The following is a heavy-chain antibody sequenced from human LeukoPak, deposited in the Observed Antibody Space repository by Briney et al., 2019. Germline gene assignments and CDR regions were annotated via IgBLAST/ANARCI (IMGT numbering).Heavy chain of an antibody. CDR3: ARDLSSSFDY. CDR2: IYYSGST. J-gene: IGHJ4*02. Sequence: SETLSLTCTVSGGSISSSSYYWGWIRQPPGKGLGWIGSIYYSGSTYYNPSLKSRVTISVDTSKNQFSLKLSSVTAADTAVYYCARDLSSSFDYWGQGTLVTVSS. V-gene: IGHV4-39*07. D-gene: IGHD6-6*01. CDR1: GGSISSSSYY.